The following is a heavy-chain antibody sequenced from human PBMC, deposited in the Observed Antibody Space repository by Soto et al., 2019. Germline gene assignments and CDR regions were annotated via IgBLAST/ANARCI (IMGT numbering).Heavy chain of an antibody. CDR1: GDSISSGDYY. J-gene: IGHJ6*02. CDR3: ARDIVLVPFCFGYYGMDV. V-gene: IGHV4-30-4*01. D-gene: IGHD2-2*01. Sequence: QVQLQESGPGLVKPSQTLSLTCTVSGDSISSGDYYWSWIRQPPGKGLEWIGYIYYSGSTYYNPSLESRATISVDTSKSQFSLKLSSVTAADTAVYYCARDIVLVPFCFGYYGMDVWGQGTTVTVSS. CDR2: IYYSGST.